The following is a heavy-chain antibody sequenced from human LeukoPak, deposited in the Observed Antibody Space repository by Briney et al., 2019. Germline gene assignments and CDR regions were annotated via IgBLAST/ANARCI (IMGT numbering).Heavy chain of an antibody. CDR1: GFTFSHFS. Sequence: GGSLRLSCAASGFTFSHFSMHWVRQAPGKGLECVAYINDNSDTIFYADSVKGRFTISRDNAKNSLYLQMNSLGAEDTAVYYCARDVGYFDLWGRGTLVTVSS. J-gene: IGHJ2*01. V-gene: IGHV3-48*04. CDR3: ARDVGYFDL. CDR2: INDNSDTI.